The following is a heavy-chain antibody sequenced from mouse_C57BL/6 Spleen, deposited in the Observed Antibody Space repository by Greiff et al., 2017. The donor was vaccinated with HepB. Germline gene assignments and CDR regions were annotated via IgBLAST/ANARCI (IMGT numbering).Heavy chain of an antibody. Sequence: QVQLQQSGAELVRPGASVKLSCKASGYTFTDYYINWVKQRPGQGLEWIARIYPGSGNTYYNEKFKGKATLTADKSSSTAYMQLRSLTSEDSAVYFCARSGRYFYAMDYWGQGTSVTVSS. V-gene: IGHV1-76*01. J-gene: IGHJ4*01. CDR3: ARSGRYFYAMDY. CDR1: GYTFTDYY. CDR2: IYPGSGNT. D-gene: IGHD2-12*01.